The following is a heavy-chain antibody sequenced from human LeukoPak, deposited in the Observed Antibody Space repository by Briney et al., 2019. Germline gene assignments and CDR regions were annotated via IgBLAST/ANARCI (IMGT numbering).Heavy chain of an antibody. V-gene: IGHV1-46*01. J-gene: IGHJ1*01. CDR1: GYTFTSYY. Sequence: ASVKVCCKASGYTFTSYYMHWVRQAPGQGLEWMGIINPSGGSTSYAQKFQGRVTMTRDTSTSTVYMELSSLRSEDTAVYYCASWGGPSSSHAEYFQHWGQGTLVTVSS. CDR2: INPSGGST. CDR3: ASWGGPSSSHAEYFQH. D-gene: IGHD6-6*01.